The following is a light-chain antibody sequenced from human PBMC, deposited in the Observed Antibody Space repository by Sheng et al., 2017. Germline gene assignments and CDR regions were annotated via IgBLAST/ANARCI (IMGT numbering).Light chain of an antibody. CDR2: DDN. J-gene: IGLJ1*01. CDR3: QVWDSSSDHYV. CDR1: NIGNKS. V-gene: IGLV3-21*02. Sequence: SYVLTQPPSVSVAPGQTARIACGGNNIGNKSVHWYQQKPGQAPXLVVYDDNDRPSGIPERISGSNSGSTATLTISRVEAGDEADYYCQVWDSSSDHYVFGTGTKVTVL.